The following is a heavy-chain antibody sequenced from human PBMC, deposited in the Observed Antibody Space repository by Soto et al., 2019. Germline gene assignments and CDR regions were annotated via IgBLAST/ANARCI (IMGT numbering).Heavy chain of an antibody. Sequence: SETLSLTCAVYGGSFGGYYWSWIRQPPGKGLEWIGEINHSGSTNYNPSLKSRVTISVDTSKNQFSLKLSSVTAADTAVYYCAGGLLRYFDWPIRKRYFDLWGRSTLVTVSS. CDR2: INHSGST. CDR3: AGGLLRYFDWPIRKRYFDL. CDR1: GGSFGGYY. V-gene: IGHV4-34*01. J-gene: IGHJ2*01. D-gene: IGHD3-9*01.